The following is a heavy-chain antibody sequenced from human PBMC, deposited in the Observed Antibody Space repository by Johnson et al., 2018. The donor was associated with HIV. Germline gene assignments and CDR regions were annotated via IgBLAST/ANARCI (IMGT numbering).Heavy chain of an antibody. CDR1: GFTFSSYG. J-gene: IGHJ3*02. Sequence: QVQLVESGGGVVQPGRSLRLSCAASGFTFSSYGMHWVRQAPGKGLEWVAVIWYDGSNKYYADSVKGRFTVSRDNSKNTLYLQMNSLRGDDTAEYYCAKESETYGGNIGFQNAFDIWGQGTMVTVSS. CDR3: AKESETYGGNIGFQNAFDI. D-gene: IGHD4-23*01. V-gene: IGHV3-33*06. CDR2: IWYDGSNK.